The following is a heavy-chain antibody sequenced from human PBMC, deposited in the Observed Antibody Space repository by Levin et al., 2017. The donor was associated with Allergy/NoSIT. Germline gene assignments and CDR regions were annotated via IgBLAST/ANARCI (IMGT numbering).Heavy chain of an antibody. J-gene: IGHJ4*02. CDR3: VREIAEEGT. CDR1: GFPFSPSA. CDR2: ISDEGSSE. Sequence: GGSLRLSCAASGFPFSPSALPCFRPSPGKGLEGVGVISDEGSSEFYIDSVKGRFTISRDNSKNRLYLQMDSLRAEDTALYYCVREIAEEGTWGQGTLVIVSS. V-gene: IGHV3-30-3*01. D-gene: IGHD1-1*01.